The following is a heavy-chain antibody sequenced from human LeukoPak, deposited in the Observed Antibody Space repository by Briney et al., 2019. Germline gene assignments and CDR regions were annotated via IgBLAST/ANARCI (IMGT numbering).Heavy chain of an antibody. CDR3: AKDGGLWVSAHWGDS. CDR2: IRFTGSYI. V-gene: IGHV3-21*04. CDR1: GFTFSHYS. J-gene: IGHJ4*02. D-gene: IGHD7-27*01. Sequence: GGSLRLSCVASGFTFSHYSMNWVRQAPGKGLEWVSSIRFTGSYIYYADSVKGRFTISRDDAKNLLSLQMNSLRAEDTAVYYCAKDGGLWVSAHWGDSWGRGTLVTVSS.